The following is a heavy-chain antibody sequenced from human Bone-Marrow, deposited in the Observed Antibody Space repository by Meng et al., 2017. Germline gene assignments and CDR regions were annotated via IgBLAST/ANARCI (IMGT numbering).Heavy chain of an antibody. CDR1: GYTFTGYY. V-gene: IGHV1-2*02. Sequence: QVQLVQCGAEVKKPGASVKVSCKASGYTFTGYYMHWVRQAPGQGLEWMGWINPNSGGTNYAQKFQGRVTMTRDTSISTAYMELSRLRSDDTAVYYCAREGCSGGSCYSAEYFQHWGQGTLVTGSS. D-gene: IGHD2-15*01. CDR3: AREGCSGGSCYSAEYFQH. CDR2: INPNSGGT. J-gene: IGHJ1*01.